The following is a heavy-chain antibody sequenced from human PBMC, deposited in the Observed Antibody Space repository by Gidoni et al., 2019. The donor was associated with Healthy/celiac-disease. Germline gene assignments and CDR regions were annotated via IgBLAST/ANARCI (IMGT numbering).Heavy chain of an antibody. V-gene: IGHV3-48*01. CDR3: ATPRRPYYYDSSGYYGLFDY. CDR2: ISSSSSTI. CDR1: GFTFSSYS. Sequence: EVQLVVSGGGLVQPGGSLRLSCAASGFTFSSYSMNWVRQAPGKGLEWVSYISSSSSTIYYADSVKGRFTISRDNAKNSLYLQMNSLRAEDTAVYYCATPRRPYYYDSSGYYGLFDYWGQGTLVTVSS. J-gene: IGHJ4*02. D-gene: IGHD3-22*01.